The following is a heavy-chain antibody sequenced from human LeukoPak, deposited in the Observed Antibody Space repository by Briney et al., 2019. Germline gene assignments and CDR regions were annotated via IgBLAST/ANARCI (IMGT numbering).Heavy chain of an antibody. J-gene: IGHJ4*02. Sequence: GASVTVSCKASGYTLTGHSMHWVRQAPGQGLEWMGWMNPNSGGTKYTRKFQGRVTMTRDTSISTAYMELSRLTSDDTAMYYCARDKLGLGELSLYDEWGQGTQVTVSS. CDR1: GYTLTGHS. CDR2: MNPNSGGT. D-gene: IGHD3-16*02. CDR3: ARDKLGLGELSLYDE. V-gene: IGHV1-2*02.